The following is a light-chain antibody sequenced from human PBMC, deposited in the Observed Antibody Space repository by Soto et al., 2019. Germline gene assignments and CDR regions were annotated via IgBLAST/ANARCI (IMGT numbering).Light chain of an antibody. J-gene: IGKJ4*01. CDR1: QSVSSN. CDR2: DTS. V-gene: IGKV3-11*01. Sequence: IVLTQSPATLSLSPGERATLSCRASQSVSSNLAWYQQKPGQAPRLLIYDTSHRATGIPARFSGSGSGTDFTLTISSLEPEDFAVYYCQQRSNWPFLTFGGGTKVEIK. CDR3: QQRSNWPFLT.